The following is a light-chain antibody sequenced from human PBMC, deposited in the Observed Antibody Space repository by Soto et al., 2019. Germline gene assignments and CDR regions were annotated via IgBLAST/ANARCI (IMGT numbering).Light chain of an antibody. CDR1: QGISSW. CDR3: QQYENLPT. V-gene: IGKV1-33*01. J-gene: IGKJ5*01. Sequence: QSPSSVSASVGDRVTITCRASQGISSWLAWYQQKPGRAPKLLIYDASNLEAGVPSRFRGSGSGTDFTFTISRLQPEDIATYYCQQYENLPTFGQGTRLEIK. CDR2: DAS.